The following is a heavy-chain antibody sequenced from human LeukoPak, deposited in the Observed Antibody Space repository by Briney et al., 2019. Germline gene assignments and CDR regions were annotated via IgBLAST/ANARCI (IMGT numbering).Heavy chain of an antibody. CDR3: AKEYPLTIFGVVGDYMDV. CDR2: ISYDGSNK. Sequence: GRSLRLSCAASGFTFSSYGMHWVRQAPGKGLEWVAVISYDGSNKYYADSVKGRFTISRDNSKNTLYLQMNSLRAEDTAVYYCAKEYPLTIFGVVGDYMDVWGKGTTVTVSS. J-gene: IGHJ6*03. V-gene: IGHV3-30*18. D-gene: IGHD3-3*01. CDR1: GFTFSSYG.